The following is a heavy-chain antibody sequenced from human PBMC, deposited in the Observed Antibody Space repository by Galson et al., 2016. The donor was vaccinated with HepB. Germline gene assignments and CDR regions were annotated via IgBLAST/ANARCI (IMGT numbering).Heavy chain of an antibody. D-gene: IGHD1-1*01. V-gene: IGHV1-2*06. J-gene: IGHJ4*02. CDR2: VNPNSGAA. Sequence: SVKVSCKASGYTLSHFRVHWVRQAPGQGLEWMGRVNPNSGAADYAQNFQGRVSMATDSSVNTVYLVLNSLTSDDTAVYFCTRENWYFDYWGQGTPVIVSP. CDR1: GYTLSHFR. CDR3: TRENWYFDY.